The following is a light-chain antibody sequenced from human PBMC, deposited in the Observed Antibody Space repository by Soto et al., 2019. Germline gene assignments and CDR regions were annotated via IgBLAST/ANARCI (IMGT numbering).Light chain of an antibody. Sequence: EIVLTQSPVTLSLSPGERATLSCRASHSVSSDLLWYQQKPGQSPRLLISDASNRATGIPARFSGSGSGTDFILTISSLEPEDSAVYYCQQRNKWPLTFGGGTRVEIK. CDR1: HSVSSD. CDR3: QQRNKWPLT. J-gene: IGKJ4*01. V-gene: IGKV3-11*01. CDR2: DAS.